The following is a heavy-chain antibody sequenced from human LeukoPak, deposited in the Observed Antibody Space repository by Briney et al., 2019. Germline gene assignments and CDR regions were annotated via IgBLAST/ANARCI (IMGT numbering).Heavy chain of an antibody. CDR2: TYHSGST. D-gene: IGHD5-12*01. V-gene: IGHV4-4*02. Sequence: TSGTLSLTCAVSGGSISSSNWWSWVRQPPGKGLEWIGETYHSGSTNYNPSLKSRVTISVDKSKNQFSLKLSSVTAADTAVYYCARGYSGYDEAFDIWGQGTMVTVSS. CDR1: GGSISSSNW. J-gene: IGHJ3*02. CDR3: ARGYSGYDEAFDI.